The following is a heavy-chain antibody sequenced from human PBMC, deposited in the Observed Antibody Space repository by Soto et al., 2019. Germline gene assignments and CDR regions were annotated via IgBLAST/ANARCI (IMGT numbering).Heavy chain of an antibody. V-gene: IGHV4-39*01. CDR2: IYYSGST. J-gene: IGHJ6*02. Sequence: SETLSLTCTVSGGSISSSSYYWGWIRQPPGKRLEWIGSIYYSGSTYYNPSLKSRVTISVDTSKNQFSLKLSSVTAADTAVYYCASLTYYDFWSGYSAYYGMDVWGQGTTVTVSS. D-gene: IGHD3-3*01. CDR3: ASLTYYDFWSGYSAYYGMDV. CDR1: GGSISSSSYY.